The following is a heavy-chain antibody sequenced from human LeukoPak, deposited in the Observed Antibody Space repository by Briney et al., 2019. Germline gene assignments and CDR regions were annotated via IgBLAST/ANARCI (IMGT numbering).Heavy chain of an antibody. J-gene: IGHJ4*02. CDR1: GGTFISYA. CDR3: ARVSVYSYGYDLFDY. CDR2: IIPIFGTA. D-gene: IGHD5-18*01. V-gene: IGHV1-69*13. Sequence: SVKVSCKASGGTFISYAISWVRQATGQGLEWMGGIIPIFGTANYAQKFQGRVTITADESTSTAYMELSSLRSEDTAVYYCARVSVYSYGYDLFDYWGQGTLVTVSS.